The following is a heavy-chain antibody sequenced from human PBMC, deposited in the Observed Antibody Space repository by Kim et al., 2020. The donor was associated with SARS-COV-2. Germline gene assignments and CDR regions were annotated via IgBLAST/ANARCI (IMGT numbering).Heavy chain of an antibody. Sequence: GGSLRLSCAASGFTFSSYGMHWVRQAPGKGLEWVAVISYDGSNKYYADSVKGRFTISRDNSKNTLYLQMNSLRAEDTAVYYCAKDHYSIGWYLYYYYSSGYPPLDYWGQGTLVTVSS. D-gene: IGHD3-22*01. V-gene: IGHV3-30*18. CDR3: AKDHYSIGWYLYYYYSSGYPPLDY. J-gene: IGHJ4*02. CDR1: GFTFSSYG. CDR2: ISYDGSNK.